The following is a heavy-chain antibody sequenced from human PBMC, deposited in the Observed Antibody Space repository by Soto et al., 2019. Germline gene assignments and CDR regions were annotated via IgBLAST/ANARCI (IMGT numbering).Heavy chain of an antibody. V-gene: IGHV3-48*03. D-gene: IGHD3-16*02. CDR3: ARGNSPVNVY. CDR2: ITSSGSTI. J-gene: IGHJ4*02. Sequence: GGSLRLSCAASGFTFSSYEMNWVRQAPGKGLEWISYITSSGSTIYYADSVKGRFTISRDNAKNSLYLQMNSLRAEDTAVYHCARGNSPVNVYWGQGTLVTVSS. CDR1: GFTFSSYE.